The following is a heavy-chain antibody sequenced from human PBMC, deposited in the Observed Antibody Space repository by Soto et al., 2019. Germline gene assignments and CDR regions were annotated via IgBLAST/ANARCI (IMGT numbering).Heavy chain of an antibody. Sequence: ASVKVSCKASGYTFTGYYMHWVRQAPGQGLEWMGWINPNSGGTNYAQKFQGWVTMTRDTSISTAYVELSRLRSDDTAVYYCARGTSRGWYRGVFWFDPWGQGTLVTVSS. D-gene: IGHD6-19*01. CDR3: ARGTSRGWYRGVFWFDP. J-gene: IGHJ5*02. CDR2: INPNSGGT. CDR1: GYTFTGYY. V-gene: IGHV1-2*04.